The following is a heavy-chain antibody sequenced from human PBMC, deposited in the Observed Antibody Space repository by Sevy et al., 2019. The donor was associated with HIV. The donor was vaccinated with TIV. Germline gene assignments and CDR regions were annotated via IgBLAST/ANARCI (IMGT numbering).Heavy chain of an antibody. D-gene: IGHD1-26*01. V-gene: IGHV3-7*03. CDR2: IKRDGSER. Sequence: VGSLRLSCAASGFIFSNYWMTWVRQAPGKGLEWVANIKRDGSERYYLASVKGRFTISRDNAKKSLYLQMNSLTAEDTAVYYCARDCNSASCLWGLDVWGQGTTVTVSS. CDR1: GFIFSNYW. J-gene: IGHJ6*02. CDR3: ARDCNSASCLWGLDV.